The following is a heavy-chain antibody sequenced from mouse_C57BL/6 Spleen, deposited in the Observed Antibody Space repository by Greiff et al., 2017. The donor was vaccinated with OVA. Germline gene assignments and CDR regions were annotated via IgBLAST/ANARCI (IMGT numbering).Heavy chain of an antibody. Sequence: QVQLKQPGAELVMPGASVKLSCKASGYTFTSYWMHWVKQRPGQGLEWIGEIDPSDSYTNYNQKFKGKSTLTVDKSSSTAYMQLSSLTSEDSAVYYCARRGYGSSYRWYFDVWGTVTTVTVSS. D-gene: IGHD1-1*01. CDR1: GYTFTSYW. J-gene: IGHJ1*03. CDR2: IDPSDSYT. V-gene: IGHV1-69*01. CDR3: ARRGYGSSYRWYFDV.